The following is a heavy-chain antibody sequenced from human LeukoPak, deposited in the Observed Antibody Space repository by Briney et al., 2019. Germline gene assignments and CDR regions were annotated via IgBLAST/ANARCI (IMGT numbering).Heavy chain of an antibody. Sequence: GGSLRLSCAASGFTFSSYAMSWVRQAPGKGLEWVAVISYDGSNKYYADSVKGRFTISRDNSKNTLYLQMNSLRAEDTAVYYCARDLIAAAFFSWFDPWGQGTLVTVSS. J-gene: IGHJ5*02. CDR3: ARDLIAAAFFSWFDP. CDR1: GFTFSSYA. D-gene: IGHD6-13*01. CDR2: ISYDGSNK. V-gene: IGHV3-30*04.